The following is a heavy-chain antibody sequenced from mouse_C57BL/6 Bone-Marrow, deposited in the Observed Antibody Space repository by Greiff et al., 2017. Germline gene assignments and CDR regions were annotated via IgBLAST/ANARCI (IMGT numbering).Heavy chain of an antibody. J-gene: IGHJ3*01. Sequence: EVQLQQSGAELVRPGASVKLSCTASGFNIKDDYMHWVKQRPEQGLEWIGWIDPENGDTEYASKFQGKATITADKSSNTAYLQLSSLTSEDTAVYYCTRYEGFAYWGQGTLVTVSA. CDR2: IDPENGDT. D-gene: IGHD2-12*01. CDR3: TRYEGFAY. V-gene: IGHV14-4*01. CDR1: GFNIKDDY.